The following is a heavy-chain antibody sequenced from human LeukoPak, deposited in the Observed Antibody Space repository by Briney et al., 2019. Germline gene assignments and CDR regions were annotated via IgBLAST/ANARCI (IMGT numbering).Heavy chain of an antibody. CDR3: TNGGAPDCSSTRCYRFCYYYGMDF. CDR2: IRSKVDGGTT. Sequence: PGGSLRLSCTASGFTFGDYAMSWVRQAPGKGLEWVCCIRSKVDGGTTEYAASVKGRFTNSGDDSKSSAYLQRNSLKTEDTAVYYCTNGGAPDCSSTRCYRFCYYYGMDFWGQGTTVTVSS. D-gene: IGHD2-2*02. J-gene: IGHJ6*02. V-gene: IGHV3-49*04. CDR1: GFTFGDYA.